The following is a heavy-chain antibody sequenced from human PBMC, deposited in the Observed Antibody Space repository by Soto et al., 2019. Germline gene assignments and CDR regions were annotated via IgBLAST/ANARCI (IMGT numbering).Heavy chain of an antibody. Sequence: PSETLSLTCTVSGGSISSYYWSRIRQPPGKGLEWIGYIYYSGSTNYNPSLKSRVTISVDTSKNQFSLKLSSVTAADTAVYYCARDKAPINYYGSGARNWFDPWGQGTLVTVSS. CDR1: GGSISSYY. J-gene: IGHJ5*02. D-gene: IGHD3-10*01. V-gene: IGHV4-59*01. CDR2: IYYSGST. CDR3: ARDKAPINYYGSGARNWFDP.